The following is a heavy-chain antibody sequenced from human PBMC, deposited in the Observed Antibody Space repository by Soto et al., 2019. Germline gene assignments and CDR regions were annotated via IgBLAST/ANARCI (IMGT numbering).Heavy chain of an antibody. CDR2: IIPIFGTA. CDR1: GGTFSSYA. Sequence: SVKVSCKASGGTFSSYAISWVRQAPGQGLEWMGGIIPIFGTANYAQKFQGRVTITADESTSTAYMELSSLRSEDTAVYYCASGTLTYNWFDPWGQGTLVTVSS. J-gene: IGHJ5*02. D-gene: IGHD3-9*01. CDR3: ASGTLTYNWFDP. V-gene: IGHV1-69*13.